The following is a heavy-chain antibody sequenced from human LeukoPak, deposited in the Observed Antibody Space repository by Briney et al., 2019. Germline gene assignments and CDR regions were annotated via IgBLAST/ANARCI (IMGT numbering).Heavy chain of an antibody. CDR1: GYTFTNYD. CDR3: ARGKPFGIAVANYAFDI. Sequence: GASVKVSCKASGYTFTNYDINWVRQATGQGLEWMGWMNPNSGNTGYAQKFQGRVTMTRNTSISTAYMELSSLRSEDTAVYYCARGKPFGIAVANYAFDIWGQGTMVTVSS. D-gene: IGHD6-19*01. J-gene: IGHJ3*02. V-gene: IGHV1-8*02. CDR2: MNPNSGNT.